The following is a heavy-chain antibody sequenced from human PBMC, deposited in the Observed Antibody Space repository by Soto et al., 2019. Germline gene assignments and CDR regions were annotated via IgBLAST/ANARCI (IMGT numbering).Heavy chain of an antibody. V-gene: IGHV1-18*04. CDR2: ISAYNGNT. CDR1: GYTFTSYG. Sequence: ASVKVSCKASGYTFTSYGISWVRQAPGQGLEWMGWISAYNGNTNYAQKLQGRVTMTTDTSTSTAYMELRSLRSDDTAVYYCARDTPSRWLQFSDAFDIWGQGTMVTVSS. D-gene: IGHD5-12*01. J-gene: IGHJ3*02. CDR3: ARDTPSRWLQFSDAFDI.